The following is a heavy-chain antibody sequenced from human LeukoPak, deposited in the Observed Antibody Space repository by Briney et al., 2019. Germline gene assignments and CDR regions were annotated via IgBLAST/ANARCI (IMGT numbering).Heavy chain of an antibody. CDR2: TSGSGSST. J-gene: IGHJ4*02. D-gene: IGHD3-10*01. V-gene: IGHV3-23*01. CDR3: ARGLSGTYFALDY. CDR1: GFTFSSYA. Sequence: GGSLRLSCAAFGFTFSSYAMNWVRQAPGKGLEWVSGTSGSGSSTYYADSVKGRFTISRDNSKNTLSLQMNSLRAEDTAVYYCARGLSGTYFALDYWGQGTRVTVSS.